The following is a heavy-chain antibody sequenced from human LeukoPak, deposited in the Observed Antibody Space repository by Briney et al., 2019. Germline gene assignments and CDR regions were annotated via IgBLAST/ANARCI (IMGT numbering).Heavy chain of an antibody. CDR3: ARSAAQRIRYFDY. Sequence: SETLSLTCTVSGGSISSYFWSWIRQPPGKGLEWIGYIYYNGSTNSNPSLKSRVTISVDTSKNQFSLKLSSVTAADTAVYYCARSAAQRIRYFDYWGQGTLVTVSS. CDR2: IYYNGST. CDR1: GGSISSYF. J-gene: IGHJ4*02. D-gene: IGHD2-15*01. V-gene: IGHV4-59*01.